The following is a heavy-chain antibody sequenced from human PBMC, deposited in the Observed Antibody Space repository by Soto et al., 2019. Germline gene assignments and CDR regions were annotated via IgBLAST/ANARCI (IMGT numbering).Heavy chain of an antibody. CDR2: ISYDGSNK. CDR3: ARDLKGNWNALRY. Sequence: GGSLRLSCAASGFTFSSYAMHWVRQAPGKGLEWVAVISYDGSNKYYADSVKGRFTISRDNSKNTLYLQMNSLRAEDTAVYYCARDLKGNWNALRYWGQGTLVTVSS. V-gene: IGHV3-30-3*01. D-gene: IGHD1-20*01. CDR1: GFTFSSYA. J-gene: IGHJ4*02.